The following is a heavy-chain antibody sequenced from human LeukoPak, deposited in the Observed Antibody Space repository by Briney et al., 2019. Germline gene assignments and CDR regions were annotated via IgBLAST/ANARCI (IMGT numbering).Heavy chain of an antibody. CDR2: IIPILGIA. CDR1: GGTFSSYA. CDR3: ARAFVVDQVGATSGIDY. J-gene: IGHJ4*02. Sequence: ASVKVSCKASGGTFSSYAISWVRQASGQGLEWMGRIIPILGIADYAQKFQGRVTITADKSTSTAYMELSSLRSEDTAVYYCARAFVVDQVGATSGIDYWGQGTLVTVSS. D-gene: IGHD1-26*01. V-gene: IGHV1-69*04.